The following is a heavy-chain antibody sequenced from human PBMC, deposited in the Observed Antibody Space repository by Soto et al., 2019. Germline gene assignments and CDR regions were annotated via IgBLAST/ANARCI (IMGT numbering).Heavy chain of an antibody. D-gene: IGHD2-15*01. CDR2: INDSGST. J-gene: IGHJ4*02. V-gene: IGHV4-59*01. CDR3: SRSFPDDCSGGSCYHDY. Sequence: SETLSLTCTVSGGSINDYYWSWMRQPPGKGLEWIGYINDSGSTHYNPSLESRVTMSEDTSKNQFSLKLSSVTAADTAMYYCSRSFPDDCSGGSCYHDYWGQGILVTVS. CDR1: GGSINDYY.